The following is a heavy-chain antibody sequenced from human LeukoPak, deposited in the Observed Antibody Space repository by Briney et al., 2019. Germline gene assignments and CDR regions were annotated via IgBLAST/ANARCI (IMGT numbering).Heavy chain of an antibody. J-gene: IGHJ4*02. Sequence: PGGSLRLSCAASGFTFDDYAMHWVRQAPGKGLEWVSGISWNSGSIGYADSVKGRFTISRDNAKNSLYLQMNSLRAEDTALYYCAKDSGSGSYFGYYFDYWGQGTLVTVSS. D-gene: IGHD1-26*01. V-gene: IGHV3-9*01. CDR1: GFTFDDYA. CDR2: ISWNSGSI. CDR3: AKDSGSGSYFGYYFDY.